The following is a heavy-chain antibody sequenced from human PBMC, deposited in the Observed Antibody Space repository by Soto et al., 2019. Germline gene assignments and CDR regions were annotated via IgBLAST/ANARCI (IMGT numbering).Heavy chain of an antibody. D-gene: IGHD3-10*02. CDR1: GFTFSSYW. Sequence: EVQLVESGGGSVQPGGSLRLSCAASGFTFSSYWMHWFRQVPGKGLVWVSRIRPDGSGANYADSAKGRFTISRDNAKNTLDLQMNSLRAEDTALYYCARDLVLGSGSCENWGQGTLVTVSS. CDR3: ARDLVLGSGSCEN. CDR2: IRPDGSGA. V-gene: IGHV3-74*01. J-gene: IGHJ4*02.